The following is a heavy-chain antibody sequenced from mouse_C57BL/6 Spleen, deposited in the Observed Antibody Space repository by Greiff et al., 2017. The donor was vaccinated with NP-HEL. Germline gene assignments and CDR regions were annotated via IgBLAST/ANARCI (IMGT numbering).Heavy chain of an antibody. CDR1: GYTFTSYW. V-gene: IGHV1-69*01. CDR2: IDPSDSYT. D-gene: IGHD2-3*01. Sequence: QVQLQQPGAELVMPGASVKLSCKASGYTFTSYWMHWVKQRPGQGLEWIGEIDPSDSYTNYNQKFKGKSTLTVDKSSSTAYMQLSSLTSEDSAVYYCARGGGWLLRGFAYWGQGTLVTVSA. J-gene: IGHJ3*01. CDR3: ARGGGWLLRGFAY.